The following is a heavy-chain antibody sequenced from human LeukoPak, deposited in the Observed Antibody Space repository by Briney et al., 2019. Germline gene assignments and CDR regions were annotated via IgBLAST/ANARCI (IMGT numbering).Heavy chain of an antibody. V-gene: IGHV3-48*01. CDR1: GFSSSSYS. CDR3: ARDLGGYSRYYFDY. Sequence: GGSLRLSCVASGFSSSSYSMNWVRQAAGKGLEWFSYFSSSSSTIYYADSVKGRFNISRDNAKNSLYLQMNSLRVEDTAVYYCARDLGGYSRYYFDYWGQGTLVTVSS. J-gene: IGHJ4*02. CDR2: FSSSSSTI. D-gene: IGHD6-13*01.